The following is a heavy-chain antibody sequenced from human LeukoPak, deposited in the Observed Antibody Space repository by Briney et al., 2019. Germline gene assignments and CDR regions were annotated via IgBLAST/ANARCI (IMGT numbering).Heavy chain of an antibody. Sequence: ASVKVSCKVSGYTLTELSMHWVRQAPGKGLEWMGGFDPEDGETIYAQKFQGRVTMTEDTSTDTAYMELSSLRSEDTAVYYCATAGYYGSGRVWFDPWGQGTLVTVSS. V-gene: IGHV1-24*01. CDR1: GYTLTELS. CDR2: FDPEDGET. D-gene: IGHD3-10*01. CDR3: ATAGYYGSGRVWFDP. J-gene: IGHJ5*02.